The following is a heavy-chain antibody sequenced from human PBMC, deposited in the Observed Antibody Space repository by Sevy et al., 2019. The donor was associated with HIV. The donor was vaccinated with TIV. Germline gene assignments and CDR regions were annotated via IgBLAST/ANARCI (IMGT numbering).Heavy chain of an antibody. CDR1: GFTFSSYD. D-gene: IGHD2-8*01. CDR3: TRNGGAFDNGFDP. V-gene: IGHV3-48*03. Sequence: GGSLRLSCTASGFTFSSYDMNRVRQAPGKGLEWVSKMSSSGSSIYYADSVKGRFTISRDNAKNSLNLQMNSLRAEDTAVYYCTRNGGAFDNGFDPWGQGTLVTVSS. J-gene: IGHJ5*02. CDR2: MSSSGSSI.